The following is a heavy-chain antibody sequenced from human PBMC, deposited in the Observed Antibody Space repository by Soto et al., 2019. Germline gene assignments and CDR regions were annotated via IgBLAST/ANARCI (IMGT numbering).Heavy chain of an antibody. V-gene: IGHV3-74*01. CDR1: GFTFSKHW. CDR2: IKTDGSFT. J-gene: IGHJ4*02. D-gene: IGHD1-1*01. Sequence: GGSLRLSCAASGFTFSKHWMHWVRQAPGKGLVWVSHIKTDGSFTRDADSVKGRFTISRDNARNTLYLQMNSLRAEDTAVYYCARDNNWSLDYWGQGTLVTVSS. CDR3: ARDNNWSLDY.